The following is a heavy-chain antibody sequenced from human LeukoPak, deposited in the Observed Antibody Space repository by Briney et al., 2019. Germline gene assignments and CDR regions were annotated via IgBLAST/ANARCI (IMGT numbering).Heavy chain of an antibody. CDR3: ASSRLSGVVDY. J-gene: IGHJ4*02. V-gene: IGHV4-31*03. Sequence: IPSETLSLTCTVSGGSISSGGYYWSWIRQPPGKGLEWIGYIYYSGSTYYNPSLKSRVTISVDTSKNQFSLKLSSVTAADTAVYYCASSRLSGVVDYWGQGTLVTVSS. CDR2: IYYSGST. D-gene: IGHD6-25*01. CDR1: GGSISSGGYY.